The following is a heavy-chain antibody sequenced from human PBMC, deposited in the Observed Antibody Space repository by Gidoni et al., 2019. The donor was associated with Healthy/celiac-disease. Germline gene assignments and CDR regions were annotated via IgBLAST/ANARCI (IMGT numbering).Heavy chain of an antibody. CDR1: GFTFSSYG. CDR3: ARSPYYYYGMDV. Sequence: QVQLVESGGGVVQPGRSLRLSCAASGFTFSSYGMHWVRQAPGKGLEWVAVIWYDGSNKYYADSVKGRFTISRDNSKNTLYLKMNSLRAEDTAVYYCARSPYYYYGMDVWGQGTTVTVSS. J-gene: IGHJ6*02. V-gene: IGHV3-33*01. CDR2: IWYDGSNK.